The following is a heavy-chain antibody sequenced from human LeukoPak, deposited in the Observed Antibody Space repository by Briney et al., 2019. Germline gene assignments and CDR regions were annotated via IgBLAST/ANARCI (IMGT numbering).Heavy chain of an antibody. D-gene: IGHD3-9*01. J-gene: IGHJ4*02. CDR3: ARAIRPGKTYYDILTGPGDY. Sequence: GGSLRLSCAASGFTVSSNYMSWVRQAPGKGLEWVSVIYSGGSTYYADSVKGRITISRDNSKNTLYLQMNSLRAEDTAVYYCARAIRPGKTYYDILTGPGDYWGQGTLVTVSS. V-gene: IGHV3-66*01. CDR2: IYSGGST. CDR1: GFTVSSNY.